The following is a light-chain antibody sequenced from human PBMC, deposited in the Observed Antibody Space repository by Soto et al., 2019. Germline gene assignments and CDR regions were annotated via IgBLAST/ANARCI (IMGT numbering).Light chain of an antibody. V-gene: IGKV1-39*01. CDR2: AAS. Sequence: DIQMTQSASSLSASVGDRATITCRASQSISSYLNWYQQKKGKAPKILIYAASSLQSGVPSRFSGSGSGTDFTLTISSLQPEDVATYYCQQSYSNPITFGQGTRLEIK. CDR1: QSISSY. CDR3: QQSYSNPIT. J-gene: IGKJ5*01.